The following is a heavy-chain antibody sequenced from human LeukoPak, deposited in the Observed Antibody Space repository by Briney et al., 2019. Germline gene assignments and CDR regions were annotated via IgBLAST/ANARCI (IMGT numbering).Heavy chain of an antibody. J-gene: IGHJ3*02. CDR2: IRYDGSNK. CDR3: AKDWESGPDAFDI. Sequence: GGSLRLSCAASGFTFSSYGMHWVRQAPGKGLEWVAFIRYDGSNKYYADSVKGRFTISRDNSKNTLYLQMNSLRAEDTAVYYCAKDWESGPDAFDIWGQGTMVTVSS. D-gene: IGHD3-10*01. V-gene: IGHV3-30*02. CDR1: GFTFSSYG.